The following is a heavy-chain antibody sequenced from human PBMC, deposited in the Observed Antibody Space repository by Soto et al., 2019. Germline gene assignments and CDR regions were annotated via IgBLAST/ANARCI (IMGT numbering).Heavy chain of an antibody. V-gene: IGHV3-21*01. D-gene: IGHD2-15*01. CDR1: GFTFSSYS. CDR3: ERASCSGGSCYTGDDWFDP. J-gene: IGHJ5*02. CDR2: ISSSSSYI. Sequence: EVQLVESGGGLVKPGGSLRLSCAASGFTFSSYSMNWVRQAPGKGLEWVSSISSSSSYIYYADSVKGRFTISGDNAKNSLYLQMKSLRAEDTAVYYCERASCSGGSCYTGDDWFDPWGQGPLVTVSS.